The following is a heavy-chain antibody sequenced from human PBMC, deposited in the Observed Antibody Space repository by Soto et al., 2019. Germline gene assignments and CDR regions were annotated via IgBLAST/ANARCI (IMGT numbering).Heavy chain of an antibody. CDR3: ASTSRATPGTGLDS. Sequence: GGSLRLSCVVSGFTFNNYGINWVRQAPGKGLEWVSTVSKSDYTYYSDSVKGRFTISRDNAKNQFSLTLTSLTAADSAMYYCASTSRATPGTGLDSWGQGALVTVSS. J-gene: IGHJ4*02. CDR1: GFTFNNYG. V-gene: IGHV3-21*04. CDR2: VSKSDYT.